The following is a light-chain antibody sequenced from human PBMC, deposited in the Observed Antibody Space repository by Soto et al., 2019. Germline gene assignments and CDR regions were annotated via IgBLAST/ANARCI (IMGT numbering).Light chain of an antibody. CDR1: SSDVGAYNY. V-gene: IGLV2-8*01. J-gene: IGLJ1*01. Sequence: QSVLTQPPSASGSPGQSVTISYTGTSSDVGAYNYVSWYQQHPGKAPKLMIYEVSKRPSGVPDRFSGSKSGNTASLTVSGLQAEDEADYYCSSYAGSNNYVFGTGTKLTVL. CDR2: EVS. CDR3: SSYAGSNNYV.